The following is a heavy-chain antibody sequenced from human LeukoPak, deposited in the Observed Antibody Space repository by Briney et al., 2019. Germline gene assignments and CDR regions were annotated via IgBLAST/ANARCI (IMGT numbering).Heavy chain of an antibody. Sequence: GASVKVSCKASGYTFTSYYMHWVRQAPGQGLEWMGIINPSGGSTSYAQKFQGRVTMTRGTSTSTVYMELSSLRSEDTAVYYCARTGYCMCASCYSEKNDALDMSGQGTIGTVSS. J-gene: IGHJ3*02. V-gene: IGHV1-46*01. CDR2: INPSGGST. CDR3: ARTGYCMCASCYSEKNDALDM. CDR1: GYTFTSYY. D-gene: IGHD2-15*01.